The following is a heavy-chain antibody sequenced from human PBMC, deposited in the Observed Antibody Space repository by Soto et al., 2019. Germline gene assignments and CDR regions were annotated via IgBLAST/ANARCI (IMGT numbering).Heavy chain of an antibody. Sequence: ASVKVSCKASGYTFTSYDINWVRQATGQGLEWMGWMNPNSGNTGYAQKFQGRVTMTRNASISTAYMELSSLRSEDTAVYYCARGRRYCSGGSCYPRQDVWGQGTLVAVSS. V-gene: IGHV1-8*01. J-gene: IGHJ4*02. CDR3: ARGRRYCSGGSCYPRQDV. D-gene: IGHD2-15*01. CDR2: MNPNSGNT. CDR1: GYTFTSYD.